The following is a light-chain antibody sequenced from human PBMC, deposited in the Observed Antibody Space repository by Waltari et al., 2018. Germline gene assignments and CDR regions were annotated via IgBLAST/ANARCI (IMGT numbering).Light chain of an antibody. J-gene: IGLJ1*01. CDR1: SSDVGGYTL. CDR3: CSYAGSRTFV. Sequence: QSALTQPASVSGSPGQSPTLSSTGTSSDVGGYTLVSWYQQHPGKAPKFIIYEGSKRPSGVSTRFSGSKSGNTASLTISGLQAEDEADYYCCSYAGSRTFVFGTGTKVTVL. V-gene: IGLV2-23*01. CDR2: EGS.